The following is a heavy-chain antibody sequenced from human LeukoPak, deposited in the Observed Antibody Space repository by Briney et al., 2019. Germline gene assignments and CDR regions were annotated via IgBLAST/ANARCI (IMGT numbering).Heavy chain of an antibody. J-gene: IGHJ3*02. CDR1: GFTFSSYS. CDR3: ARDNFDAFDI. CDR2: ISRSSSNI. D-gene: IGHD1-20*01. Sequence: GGSLRLSCAASGFTFSSYSMNWVRQAPGKGLEWVSYISRSSSNIYYADSVKGRFTISRDNAKNFLYLQMNSLRDGDTAMYYCARDNFDAFDIWGQGTMVTVSS. V-gene: IGHV3-48*02.